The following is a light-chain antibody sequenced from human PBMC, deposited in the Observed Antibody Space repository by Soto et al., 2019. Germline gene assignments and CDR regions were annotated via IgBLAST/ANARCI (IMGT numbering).Light chain of an antibody. Sequence: DIVMTQSPDSLAVSLGERATINCKSSQSVLYSSNNKNYLTWYQQKPGQTPKLLIYCASTRESGVPDRFSGRGSGTDFTLTISSLQAEDVAVYYCQHYYSSPLTFGGGTKVEIK. V-gene: IGKV4-1*01. CDR3: QHYYSSPLT. CDR2: CAS. J-gene: IGKJ4*01. CDR1: QSVLYSSNNKNY.